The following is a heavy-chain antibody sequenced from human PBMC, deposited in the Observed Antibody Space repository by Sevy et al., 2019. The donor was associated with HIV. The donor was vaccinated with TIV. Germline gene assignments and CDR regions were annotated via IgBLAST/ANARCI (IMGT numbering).Heavy chain of an antibody. CDR1: GFTFSRYG. CDR2: IYSGGNT. Sequence: GGSLRLSCEVSGFTFSRYGMHWVRQAPGKGLEWVSVIYSGGNTNYADSVKGRFTISRDNSKNTLYLQMNSLRAEDTAFYYCARVSVYYYDSSGYYTTGNAFDIWGQGTMVTVSS. V-gene: IGHV3-53*01. J-gene: IGHJ3*02. CDR3: ARVSVYYYDSSGYYTTGNAFDI. D-gene: IGHD3-22*01.